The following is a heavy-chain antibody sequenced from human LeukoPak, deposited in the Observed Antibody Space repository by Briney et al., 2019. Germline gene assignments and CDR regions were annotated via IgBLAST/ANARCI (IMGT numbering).Heavy chain of an antibody. Sequence: GGSLRLSCAASGFTFDDYAMHWVRQAPGKGLEWVSLISWDGGSTYYADSVKGRFTISRDNSKNSLYLQMNSLRAEDTAVYYCARVKGELVGARLAYYFDYWGQGTLVTVSS. J-gene: IGHJ4*02. CDR1: GFTFDDYA. CDR3: ARVKGELVGARLAYYFDY. V-gene: IGHV3-43D*03. CDR2: ISWDGGST. D-gene: IGHD1-26*01.